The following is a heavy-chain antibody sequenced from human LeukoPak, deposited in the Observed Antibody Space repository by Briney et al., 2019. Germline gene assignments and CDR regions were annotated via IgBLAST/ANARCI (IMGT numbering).Heavy chain of an antibody. J-gene: IGHJ5*02. CDR1: GFTFSSYA. V-gene: IGHV3-23*01. CDR3: ARVLKGQRSYDFWSGYYNNWFDP. Sequence: GGSLRLSCAASGFTFSSYAMSWVRQAPGKGLEWVSAISGSGGSTYYADSVKGRFTISRDNSKNTLYLQMNSLRAEDTAVYYCARVLKGQRSYDFWSGYYNNWFDPWGQGTLVTVSS. D-gene: IGHD3-3*01. CDR2: ISGSGGST.